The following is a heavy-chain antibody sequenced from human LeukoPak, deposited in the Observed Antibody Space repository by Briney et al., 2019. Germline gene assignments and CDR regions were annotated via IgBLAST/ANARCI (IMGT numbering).Heavy chain of an antibody. CDR3: ARVASGYNYGPPDY. Sequence: SETLSLTCTVSGYSISSGYYWGWIRPPPGKGLEWIGSIYHSGSTYYNPSLKSRVTISVDASKNQFSLNLSSVTAADTAVYYCARVASGYNYGPPDYWGQGTLVTVSS. CDR1: GYSISSGYY. V-gene: IGHV4-38-2*02. J-gene: IGHJ4*02. CDR2: IYHSGST. D-gene: IGHD5-18*01.